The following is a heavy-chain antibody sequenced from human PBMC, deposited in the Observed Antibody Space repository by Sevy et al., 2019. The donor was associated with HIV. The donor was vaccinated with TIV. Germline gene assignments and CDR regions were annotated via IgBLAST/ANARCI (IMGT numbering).Heavy chain of an antibody. CDR2: IYHDGST. CDR3: SSISRLIIINDDTFEI. J-gene: IGHJ3*02. D-gene: IGHD3-9*01. V-gene: IGHV4-38-2*02. Sequence: SETLSLTCTVSGYSISSAYSWGWIRQPPGKGLEWIANIYHDGSTYYNPSLNSRVTISIDTSKNQFSLKLSPVTAADTAVYYCSSISRLIIINDDTFEIWGQGTMVTVSS. CDR1: GYSISSAYS.